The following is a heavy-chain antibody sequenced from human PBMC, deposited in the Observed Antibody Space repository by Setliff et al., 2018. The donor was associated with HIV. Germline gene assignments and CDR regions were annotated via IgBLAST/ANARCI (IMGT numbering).Heavy chain of an antibody. CDR3: PRLIHTGLLYFDY. V-gene: IGHV4-4*09. Sequence: ASETLSLTCFVSGVSISGHFWGWIRQPPGKGLEWIGYIYTTGTTQYNPSLCTRVTISVDTSRVQFSLNLRSVTDADTALYFCPRLIHTGLLYFDYWGLGMLVTVSS. CDR2: IYTTGTT. D-gene: IGHD7-27*01. J-gene: IGHJ4*02. CDR1: GVSISGHF.